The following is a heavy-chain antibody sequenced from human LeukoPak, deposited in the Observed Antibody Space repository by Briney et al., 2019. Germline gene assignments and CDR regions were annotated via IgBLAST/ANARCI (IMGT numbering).Heavy chain of an antibody. J-gene: IGHJ4*02. D-gene: IGHD1-26*01. CDR3: AREIWELGRLDEYYFDY. CDR1: GFTFSSYA. V-gene: IGHV3-30*04. Sequence: PGGSLRLSCAASGFTFSSYAMHWVRQAPGQGLEWVAVISYDGSNKYYADSVKGRFTISRDNSKNTLYLQMNSLRAEDTAVYYCAREIWELGRLDEYYFDYWGQGTLVTVSS. CDR2: ISYDGSNK.